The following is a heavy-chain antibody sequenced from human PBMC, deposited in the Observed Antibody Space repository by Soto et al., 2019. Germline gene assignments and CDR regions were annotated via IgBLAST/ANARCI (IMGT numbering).Heavy chain of an antibody. Sequence: PSETLSLTCTVSGGSISSSSYYCGWIRQPPGKGLEWIGSIYYSGSTYYNPSLKSRVTISVDTSKNQFSLKLSSVTAADTAVYYCARHGYNSTPFDYWGQGTLVTVSS. D-gene: IGHD1-20*01. J-gene: IGHJ4*02. CDR1: GGSISSSSYY. V-gene: IGHV4-39*01. CDR3: ARHGYNSTPFDY. CDR2: IYYSGST.